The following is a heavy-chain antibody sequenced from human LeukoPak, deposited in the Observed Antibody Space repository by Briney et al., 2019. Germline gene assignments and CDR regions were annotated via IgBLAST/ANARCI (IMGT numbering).Heavy chain of an antibody. Sequence: PGGSLRLSCAASGFTFSDSTIYWVRQVSGKGLEWLAHIRNKANTSATAVAASVKGRFTSASDDSKNTAYLQMNSLKSEDTAVYYCSGWDGSYEYWGQGTLVTVSS. D-gene: IGHD3-10*01. V-gene: IGHV3-73*01. J-gene: IGHJ4*02. CDR3: SGWDGSYEY. CDR2: IRNKANTSAT. CDR1: GFTFSDST.